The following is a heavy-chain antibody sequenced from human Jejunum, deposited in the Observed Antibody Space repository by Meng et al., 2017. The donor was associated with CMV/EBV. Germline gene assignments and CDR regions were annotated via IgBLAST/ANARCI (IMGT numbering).Heavy chain of an antibody. CDR3: ARTKGGRGFIDY. J-gene: IGHJ4*02. V-gene: IGHV2-70*18. D-gene: IGHD2-15*01. CDR2: IDWDDDK. Sequence: TWVRQPPGKALEWLALIDWDDDKYYSTSLKTRLTISKDTSKNQVVLTMSNMDPVDTATYYCARTKGGRGFIDYWGQGTLVTVSS.